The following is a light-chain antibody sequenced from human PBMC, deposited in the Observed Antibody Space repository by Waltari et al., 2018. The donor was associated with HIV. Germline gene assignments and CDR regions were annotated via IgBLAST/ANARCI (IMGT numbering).Light chain of an antibody. CDR2: EGI. CDR1: SSDVGSYKL. V-gene: IGLV2-23*01. Sequence: QSALTQTASVSGSPGQSITISCTGTSSDVGSYKLVSWYQQHPGKAPKLMIYEGITRSSVFSYLFSASTPGITASLLLSALQASDQAHYYCCSFAGSSTLAWFFGRGTKLTVL. CDR3: CSFAGSSTLAWF. J-gene: IGLJ3*02.